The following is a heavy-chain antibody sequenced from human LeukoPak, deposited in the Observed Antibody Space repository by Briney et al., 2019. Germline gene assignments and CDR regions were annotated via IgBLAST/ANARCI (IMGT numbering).Heavy chain of an antibody. D-gene: IGHD3-22*01. J-gene: IGHJ6*03. Sequence: GGSLRLSCAASGFTFSSYGMHWVRQAPGKGLEWVAFIRYDGSNKYYADSVKGRFTISRDNSKNTLYLQMNSLRAEDTAVYYCAKVSDSSGYFSSDYYYMDVWGKGTTVTVSS. CDR1: GFTFSSYG. V-gene: IGHV3-30*02. CDR2: IRYDGSNK. CDR3: AKVSDSSGYFSSDYYYMDV.